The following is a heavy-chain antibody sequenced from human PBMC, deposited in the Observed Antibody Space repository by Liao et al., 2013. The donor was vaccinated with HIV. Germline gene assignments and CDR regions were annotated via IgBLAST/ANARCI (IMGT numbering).Heavy chain of an antibody. Sequence: QVQLQESGPGLVKPSQTLSLTCTVSGGSISSGSYYWSWIRQPAGKGLEWIGRIYTSGSTNYNPSLKSRVTISVDTSKNQFSLKLSSVTAADTAVYYCARAHGYSNSWYNYYYYMDVWGKGTTVTVSS. CDR3: ARAHGYSNSWYNYYYYMDV. J-gene: IGHJ6*03. CDR2: IYTSGST. V-gene: IGHV4-61*02. D-gene: IGHD6-13*01. CDR1: GGSISSGSYY.